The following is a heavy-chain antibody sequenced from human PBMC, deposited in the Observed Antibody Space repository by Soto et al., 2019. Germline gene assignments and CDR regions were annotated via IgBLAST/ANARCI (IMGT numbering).Heavy chain of an antibody. D-gene: IGHD3-22*01. V-gene: IGHV1-46*04. CDR1: GYFFASYS. CDR3: ARESAGRDEFESSGDFDY. J-gene: IGHJ4*02. CDR2: INPSVGST. Sequence: QVQLVQSGAEVKKPGASVKVSGNASGYFFASYSMHWVRQAPGQGLEWMGMINPSVGSTSYVEKLPGSVTMTRDTSTSTVYMELSSLRSEDTAVYYCARESAGRDEFESSGDFDYWGQGTLVTVSS.